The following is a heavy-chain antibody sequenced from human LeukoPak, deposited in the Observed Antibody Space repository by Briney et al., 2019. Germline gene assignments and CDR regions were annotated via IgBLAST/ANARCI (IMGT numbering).Heavy chain of an antibody. Sequence: GGSLRLSCAASGFTFSSYAMSWVRQAPGKGLEWVSAISGSGGSTYYADSVMGRFTISRDNSKNTLYLQMNSLRAEDTAVYYCAKQGLDSSGWYDWFDPWGQGTLVTVSS. CDR3: AKQGLDSSGWYDWFDP. J-gene: IGHJ5*02. CDR2: ISGSGGST. D-gene: IGHD6-19*01. CDR1: GFTFSSYA. V-gene: IGHV3-23*01.